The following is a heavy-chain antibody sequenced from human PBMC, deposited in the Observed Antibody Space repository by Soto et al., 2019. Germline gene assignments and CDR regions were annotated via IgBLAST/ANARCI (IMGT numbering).Heavy chain of an antibody. J-gene: IGHJ4*02. Sequence: EVQLLESGGGLVPPGGSLRLSCAASGFAFSTYAMSWVRQAPGKGLEWVSGISSSGGDTFYADSVKGRLTISRDNSKKTLWLQMNSLRAEDTAIYYCATDHGYTVYDLGYYFDHWGQGTLVTVSS. D-gene: IGHD5-12*01. CDR2: ISSSGGDT. CDR3: ATDHGYTVYDLGYYFDH. CDR1: GFAFSTYA. V-gene: IGHV3-23*01.